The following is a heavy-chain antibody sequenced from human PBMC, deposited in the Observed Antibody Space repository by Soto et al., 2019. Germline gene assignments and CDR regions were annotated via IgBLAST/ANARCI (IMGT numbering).Heavy chain of an antibody. CDR1: GFTFSSYW. D-gene: IGHD2-15*01. V-gene: IGHV3-7*05. Sequence: GGSLRLSCAASGFTFSSYWMSWVRQAPGKGLEWVANIKQDGSEKYYVDSVKGRFTISRDNAKNSLYLQMNSLRAEDTAVYYCARARGCSGGSCYCPYWGQGTLVTVSS. CDR2: IKQDGSEK. CDR3: ARARGCSGGSCYCPY. J-gene: IGHJ4*02.